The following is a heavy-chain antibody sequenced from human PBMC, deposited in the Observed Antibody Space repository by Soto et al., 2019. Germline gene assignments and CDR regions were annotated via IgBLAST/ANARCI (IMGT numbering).Heavy chain of an antibody. V-gene: IGHV3-15*07. CDR2: IKKRRDGGTT. CDR3: TTIVPWGWNS. J-gene: IGHJ4*02. Sequence: DVQLVESGGGLVKPGGSLRLSCAASGFSFSDTWMNWVRQAPGRGLEWVGRIKKRRDGGTTDYAAIVRGRFTISRDDSTNTLYLLMSSLKTEDTAIYYCTTIVPWGWNSWGQGTLVTVSS. CDR1: GFSFSDTW. D-gene: IGHD3-16*01.